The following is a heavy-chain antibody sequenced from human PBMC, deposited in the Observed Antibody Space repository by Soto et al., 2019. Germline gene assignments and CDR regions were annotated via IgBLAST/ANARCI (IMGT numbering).Heavy chain of an antibody. D-gene: IGHD1-26*01. V-gene: IGHV1-18*04. Sequence: QVQLVQSGAEVKKPGASVKVSCTASGYTFSNYGIGWVRQAPGQGLEWMAWISTYNGNTNYAQNLQGRVTLTADTSTTTAYMELRRLRSDDTAMYFCARVSGSSGGLDVWGQGTTVSVS. CDR1: GYTFSNYG. CDR3: ARVSGSSGGLDV. J-gene: IGHJ6*02. CDR2: ISTYNGNT.